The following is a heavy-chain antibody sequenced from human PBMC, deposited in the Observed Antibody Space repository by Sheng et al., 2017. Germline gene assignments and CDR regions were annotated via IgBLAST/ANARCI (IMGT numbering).Heavy chain of an antibody. Sequence: QVQLLQSGPRLVKPSQTLSLTCAISGDSVSSNSVAWNWIRQSPSRGLEWLGRTYRRSKYYNDALSVRSRITINADTSKNQFSLQLNSVTPEDTAVYYCARGINSAFDVWGQGSMVTVSS. CDR2: TYRRSKYYN. D-gene: IGHD3-10*01. J-gene: IGHJ3*01. V-gene: IGHV6-1*01. CDR3: ARGINSAFDV. CDR1: GDSVSSNSVA.